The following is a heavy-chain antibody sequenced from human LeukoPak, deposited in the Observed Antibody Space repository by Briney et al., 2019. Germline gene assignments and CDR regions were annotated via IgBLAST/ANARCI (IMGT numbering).Heavy chain of an antibody. D-gene: IGHD6-19*01. Sequence: GGSLRLSCAASGFTFSSYSMNWVRQAPGKGLEWVSSISSSSSYIYYADSVKGRFTISRDNAKNSLYLQMNSLRAEDTAVYYCARRRCSGWFSDYWGQGTLVTVSS. J-gene: IGHJ4*02. CDR1: GFTFSSYS. V-gene: IGHV3-21*01. CDR3: ARRRCSGWFSDY. CDR2: ISSSSSYI.